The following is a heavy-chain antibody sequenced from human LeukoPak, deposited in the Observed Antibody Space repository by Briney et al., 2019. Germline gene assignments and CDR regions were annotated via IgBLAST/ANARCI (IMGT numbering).Heavy chain of an antibody. CDR2: IYSGGST. Sequence: GGSLRLSCAASGFTVSSNYMSWVRQAPGKGLEWVSVIYSGGSTYYADSVKGRFTISRDNSKNTLYLQMNSLRAEDTAVYYCARAGSGCSGGSCYSKFDYWGQGTLVTVSS. CDR1: GFTVSSNY. D-gene: IGHD2-15*01. V-gene: IGHV3-66*01. CDR3: ARAGSGCSGGSCYSKFDY. J-gene: IGHJ4*02.